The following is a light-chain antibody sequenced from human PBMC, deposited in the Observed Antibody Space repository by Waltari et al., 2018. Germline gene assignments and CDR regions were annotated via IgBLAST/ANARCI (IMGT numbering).Light chain of an antibody. Sequence: IVMTQSPATLSVSPGEGATLSCKASQSLSSNLAWYQQKPGQLPRLLIYGASTRATGIPARCRCSGSGTEFTLTISSLQAEDFAVYYCQERGRTFGQGTKVEIK. CDR1: QSLSSN. V-gene: IGKV3-15*01. CDR2: GAS. J-gene: IGKJ1*01. CDR3: QERGRT.